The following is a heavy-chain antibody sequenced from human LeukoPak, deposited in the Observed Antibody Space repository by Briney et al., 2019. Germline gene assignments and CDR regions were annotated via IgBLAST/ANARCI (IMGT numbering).Heavy chain of an antibody. CDR1: GFTFSSYA. Sequence: GGSLRLSCAASGFTFSSYAMHWVRQAPGKGLEWVSSISSSSSYIYYADSVKGRFTISRDNAKNSLYLQMNSLRAEDTAVYYCARGRPVLQLLWGAFDIWGQGTMVTVSS. V-gene: IGHV3-21*01. CDR3: ARGRPVLQLLWGAFDI. CDR2: ISSSSSYI. J-gene: IGHJ3*02. D-gene: IGHD1-7*01.